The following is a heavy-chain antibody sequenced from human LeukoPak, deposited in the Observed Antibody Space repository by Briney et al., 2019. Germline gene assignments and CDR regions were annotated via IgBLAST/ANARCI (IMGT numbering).Heavy chain of an antibody. CDR3: GREGLVHTFDY. J-gene: IGHJ4*02. V-gene: IGHV4-39*07. CDR2: IYYSGST. CDR1: GGSISSYY. Sequence: SETLSLTCTVSGGSISSYYWSWIRQPPGKGLEWIGSIYYSGSTYYNPSLKSRVTISVDTSKNQFSLKLSSVTAADTAVFYCGREGLVHTFDYWGQGNLVTVSS.